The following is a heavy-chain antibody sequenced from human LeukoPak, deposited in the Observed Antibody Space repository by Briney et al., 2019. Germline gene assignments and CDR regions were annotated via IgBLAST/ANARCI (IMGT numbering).Heavy chain of an antibody. CDR1: GFTFSSYA. Sequence: PGGSLRLSCAASGFTFSSYAMSWVRQAPGKGLERVPAISGSGGSTYYADSVKGRFTISRDNSKNTLYLQMNSLRAEDTAVYYCAKVAAITMIVVVIPAYMDVWGKGTTVTVSS. D-gene: IGHD3-22*01. CDR2: ISGSGGST. V-gene: IGHV3-23*01. J-gene: IGHJ6*03. CDR3: AKVAAITMIVVVIPAYMDV.